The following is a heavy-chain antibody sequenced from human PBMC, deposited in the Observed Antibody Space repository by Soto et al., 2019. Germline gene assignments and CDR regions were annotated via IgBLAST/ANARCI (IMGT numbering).Heavy chain of an antibody. CDR1: GFTVSSNY. V-gene: IGHV3-66*01. D-gene: IGHD3-10*01. Sequence: GGSLRLSCAASGFTVSSNYMSWVRQAPGKGLEWVSVIYSGGSTYYADSVKGRFTISRDNSKNTLYLQMNSLRAEDTAVYYCASFIVTESKHNWFDPWGQGTLVTVSS. J-gene: IGHJ5*02. CDR2: IYSGGST. CDR3: ASFIVTESKHNWFDP.